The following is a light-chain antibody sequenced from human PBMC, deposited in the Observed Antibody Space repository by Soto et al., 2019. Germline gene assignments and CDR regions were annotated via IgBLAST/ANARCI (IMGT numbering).Light chain of an antibody. Sequence: TQSPSPLSGSVGDRVTISCQARQGISSWLDWYQRRSGKAPKVLIXDASSLESGVPSRFSGSGSGTEFPLTISSLQPDEFATYYCQQYNSYSFGQGTKVDIK. J-gene: IGKJ1*01. CDR1: QGISSW. V-gene: IGKV1-5*01. CDR2: DAS. CDR3: QQYNSYS.